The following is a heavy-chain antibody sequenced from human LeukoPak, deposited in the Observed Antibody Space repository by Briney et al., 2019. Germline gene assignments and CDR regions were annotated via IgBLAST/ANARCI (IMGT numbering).Heavy chain of an antibody. CDR1: GGSFSGYY. Sequence: PSETLSLTCAVYGGSFSGYYWSWIRQPTGKGLEWIGEINHSRSTNYNPSLKSRVTISVDTSKNQFSLKLSSVTAADTAVYYCARGSDYDYVWGSYRPKKTIDYWGQGTLVTVSS. CDR2: INHSRST. CDR3: ARGSDYDYVWGSYRPKKTIDY. D-gene: IGHD3-16*02. J-gene: IGHJ4*02. V-gene: IGHV4-34*01.